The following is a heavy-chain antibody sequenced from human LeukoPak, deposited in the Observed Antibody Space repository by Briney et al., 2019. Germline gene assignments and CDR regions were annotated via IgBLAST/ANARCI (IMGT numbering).Heavy chain of an antibody. CDR3: ARLTTTATTFVY. CDR1: GFTFSSYA. Sequence: ETGGSLRLSCAASGFTFSSYAMHWVRQAPGKGLEWVAVISYDGSNKYYADSVKGRFTISRDNSKNTLYLQMNSLRAEDTAVYYCARLTTTATTFVYWGQGVLVTVSS. D-gene: IGHD4/OR15-4a*01. J-gene: IGHJ4*02. V-gene: IGHV3-30-3*01. CDR2: ISYDGSNK.